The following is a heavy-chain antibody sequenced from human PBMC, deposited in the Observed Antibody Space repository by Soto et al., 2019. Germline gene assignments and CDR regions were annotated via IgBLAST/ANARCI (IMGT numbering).Heavy chain of an antibody. CDR2: IYYSGRT. V-gene: IGHV4-31*03. D-gene: IGHD3-3*01. CDR1: GGSINSAGYY. Sequence: SETLSLTCNVSGGSINSAGYYCSWILHHPGKGLEWIGYIYYSGRTYYNPSLKSRVTISIGTSKTQFSLKLSSVTAADTAVYYCASVQTLFGIINVFEYWGQGALVTVSS. J-gene: IGHJ4*02. CDR3: ASVQTLFGIINVFEY.